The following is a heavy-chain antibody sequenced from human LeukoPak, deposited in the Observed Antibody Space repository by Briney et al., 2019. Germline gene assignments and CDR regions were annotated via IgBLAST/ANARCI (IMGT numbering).Heavy chain of an antibody. J-gene: IGHJ4*02. CDR1: GFTFSNYG. CDR2: ISYEGSIK. Sequence: PGRSLRLPCAASGFTFSNYGMHWVRQAPGKGLEWVAIISYEGSIKYYADSVKGRFTISRDNSNNTLYLQMNSLRAEDTAIYYCAKSGARYCTGGSCYFDYWGQGTLVTVSS. V-gene: IGHV3-30*18. CDR3: AKSGARYCTGGSCYFDY. D-gene: IGHD2-15*01.